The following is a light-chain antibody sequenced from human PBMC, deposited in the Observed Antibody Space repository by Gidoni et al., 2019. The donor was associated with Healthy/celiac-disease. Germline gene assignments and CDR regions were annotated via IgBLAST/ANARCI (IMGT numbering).Light chain of an antibody. Sequence: DIVMPQPPASLAVSLGERATINCKSSQSVLYSSNNKNYLAWYQQKPGQPPKLLIYWASTRESGVPDRFSGSGSGTDFTLTISSLQAEDVAVYYCQQYYSTPFTFXPXTKVDIK. CDR2: WAS. V-gene: IGKV4-1*01. CDR1: QSVLYSSNNKNY. CDR3: QQYYSTPFT. J-gene: IGKJ3*01.